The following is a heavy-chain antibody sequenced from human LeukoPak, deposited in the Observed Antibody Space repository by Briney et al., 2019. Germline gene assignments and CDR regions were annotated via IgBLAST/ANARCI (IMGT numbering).Heavy chain of an antibody. CDR2: ISYDRSNK. CDR3: ARSLPGCYGMDV. J-gene: IGHJ6*02. CDR1: GFTFSSYA. D-gene: IGHD6-19*01. V-gene: IGHV3-30-3*01. Sequence: GGSLRLSCAASGFTFSSYAMHWVRQAPGKGLEWVAVISYDRSNKYYEDSVKGRFTISRDNSKNTLYLQMNSLRAEDTAVYYCARSLPGCYGMDVWGQGTTVTVSS.